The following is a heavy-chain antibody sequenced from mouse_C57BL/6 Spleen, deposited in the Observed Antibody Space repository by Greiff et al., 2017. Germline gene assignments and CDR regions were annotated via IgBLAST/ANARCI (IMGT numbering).Heavy chain of an antibody. V-gene: IGHV2-2*01. J-gene: IGHJ4*01. D-gene: IGHD2-1*01. CDR2: IWSGGST. CDR3: ARSLIYYGNYYAMDY. Sequence: QVQLKESGPGLVQPSQSLSITCTVSGFSLTSYGVHWVRQSPGKGLEWLGVIWSGGSTDYNAAFISRLSISKDNSKSQVFFKMNSLQADDTAIYYCARSLIYYGNYYAMDYWGQGTSVTVSS. CDR1: GFSLTSYG.